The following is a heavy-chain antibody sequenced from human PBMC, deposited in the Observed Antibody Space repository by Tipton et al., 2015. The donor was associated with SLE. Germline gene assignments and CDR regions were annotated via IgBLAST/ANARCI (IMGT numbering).Heavy chain of an antibody. CDR2: FYYTGST. D-gene: IGHD4-11*01. CDR3: ASGASDYTHFNC. J-gene: IGHJ4*02. Sequence: TLSLTCTVSGGSLSSSSYYWGWIRQPPAKGLGWVGSFYYTGSTYYNSPLKSRVSISVDTSKNQFSLKLSSVTAADTAVYYCASGASDYTHFNCWGQGTLVTVSS. CDR1: GGSLSSSSYY. V-gene: IGHV4-39*07.